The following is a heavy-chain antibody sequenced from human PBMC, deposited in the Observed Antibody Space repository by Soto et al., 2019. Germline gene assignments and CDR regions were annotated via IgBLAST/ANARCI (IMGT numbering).Heavy chain of an antibody. D-gene: IGHD3-3*01. Sequence: ASVKVSCKASGYTFTSYGISWVRQAPGQGLEWMGWISAYNGNTNYAQKLQGRVTMTTDTSTSTAYMELRSLRSDDTAVYYCARGYLHYTEYDFWSGSIPDRGVGRHQYEYYYYYYMDVWGKGTTVTVSS. CDR1: GYTFTSYG. J-gene: IGHJ6*03. V-gene: IGHV1-18*01. CDR2: ISAYNGNT. CDR3: ARGYLHYTEYDFWSGSIPDRGVGRHQYEYYYYYYMDV.